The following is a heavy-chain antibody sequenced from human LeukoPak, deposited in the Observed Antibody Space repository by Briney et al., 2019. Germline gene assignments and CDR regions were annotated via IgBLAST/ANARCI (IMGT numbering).Heavy chain of an antibody. Sequence: QSGGSLTLSCVASGFNFNNYDLHWVRQAPGKGLEWVAFIKFHGHETFYADSVEGRFTFSRDNSRNTLYLQMNSLRSEDTAVYYCARPMVRGVIRAFDIWGQGTMVTVSS. CDR1: GFNFNNYD. J-gene: IGHJ3*02. D-gene: IGHD3-10*01. CDR2: IKFHGHET. CDR3: ARPMVRGVIRAFDI. V-gene: IGHV3-30*02.